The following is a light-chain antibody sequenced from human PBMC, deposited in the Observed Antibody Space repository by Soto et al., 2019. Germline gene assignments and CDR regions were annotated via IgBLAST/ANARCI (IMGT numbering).Light chain of an antibody. CDR1: QSVSSN. Sequence: EIVMTQSPATLSVSPGDRATLSCWASQSVSSNLAWYQQKPGQAPRLLVYAASTRATVIPARFSGSGSGTEFTLTINRLQSEDFAVYYCQQYDVWPRTFGQGTRVEIK. V-gene: IGKV3-15*01. CDR3: QQYDVWPRT. CDR2: AAS. J-gene: IGKJ1*01.